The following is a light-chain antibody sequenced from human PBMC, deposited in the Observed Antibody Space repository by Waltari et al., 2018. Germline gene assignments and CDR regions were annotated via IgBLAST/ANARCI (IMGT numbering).Light chain of an antibody. V-gene: IGKV4-1*01. CDR2: WAS. J-gene: IGKJ1*01. CDR3: HHYYSTPRT. CDR1: QSLLYTSNNKNY. Sequence: DIVMTQSPDSLAVSLGERATINCKSSQSLLYTSNNKNYLAWYQQKPGPPPKLLIYWASTRESGVPDRFSGSGSGTDFTLTISSLQAEDVAVYYCHHYYSTPRTFGQGTKVEIK.